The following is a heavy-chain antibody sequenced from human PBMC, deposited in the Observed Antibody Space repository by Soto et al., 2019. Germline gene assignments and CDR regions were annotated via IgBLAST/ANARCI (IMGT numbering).Heavy chain of an antibody. J-gene: IGHJ4*02. Sequence: VRQAPGQGLECVAFISYDGSNKYYADSVKGRFTISRDNSKNTLYLQMNSLRAEDTAVYYCARSNPEEDTAMSHTYYFDYWGQGTLVSVSS. CDR2: ISYDGSNK. V-gene: IGHV3-30-3*01. CDR3: ARSNPEEDTAMSHTYYFDY. D-gene: IGHD5-18*01.